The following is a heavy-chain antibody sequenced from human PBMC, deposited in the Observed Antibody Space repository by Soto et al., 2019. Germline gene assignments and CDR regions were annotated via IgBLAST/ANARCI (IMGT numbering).Heavy chain of an antibody. CDR2: IYYSGST. CDR3: ASLTGREYYDFWSGYDGYFDL. V-gene: IGHV4-59*01. J-gene: IGHJ2*01. Sequence: SETLSLTCTVSGGSISSYYWSWIRQPPGKGLEWIGYIYYSGSTNYNPSLKSRVTISVDTSKNQFSLKLSSVTAADTAMYYCASLTGREYYDFWSGYDGYFDLWGRGTLVTVSS. CDR1: GGSISSYY. D-gene: IGHD3-3*01.